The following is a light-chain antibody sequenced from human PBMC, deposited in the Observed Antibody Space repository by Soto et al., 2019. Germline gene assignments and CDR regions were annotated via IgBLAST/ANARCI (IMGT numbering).Light chain of an antibody. CDR3: CSFAGSSTPAV. J-gene: IGLJ2*01. CDR1: SSDIGSYNL. V-gene: IGLV2-23*01. CDR2: EGS. Sequence: QSALTQPASVSGSPGQSITISCTGTSSDIGSYNLVSWYQQHPGKAPKLMIYEGSKRPSGVSNRFSGSKSGNTASLTISGLQADDEGDYYCCSFAGSSTPAVFGGGTKLTVL.